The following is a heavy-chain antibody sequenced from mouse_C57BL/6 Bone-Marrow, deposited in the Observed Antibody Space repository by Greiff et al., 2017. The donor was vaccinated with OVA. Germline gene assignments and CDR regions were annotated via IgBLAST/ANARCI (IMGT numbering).Heavy chain of an antibody. CDR2: IYPRSGNN. V-gene: IGHV1-81*01. CDR1: GYTFTSYG. D-gene: IGHD1-1*01. Sequence: VQLQQSGAELVRPGASVKLSCKASGYTFTSYGISWVKQRTGQGLEWIGEIYPRSGNNYYNEKFKGKATLTADKSSSTAYMELRSLTSEDSAVYFCARRLLFPGADWGQGTLVTVSA. J-gene: IGHJ3*01. CDR3: ARRLLFPGAD.